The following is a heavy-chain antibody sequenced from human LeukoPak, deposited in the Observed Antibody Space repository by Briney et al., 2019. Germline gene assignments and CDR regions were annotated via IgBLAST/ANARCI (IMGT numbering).Heavy chain of an antibody. CDR1: GGTFSSYA. Sequence: ASVKVSCKASGGTFSSYAISWVRQAPGQGLEWMGGIIPNFGAANYAQKFQGRVTITADKSTSTAYMELSSLRSEDTAVYYCARGLFALKYYYYMDVWGKGTTVTVSS. V-gene: IGHV1-69*06. CDR3: ARGLFALKYYYYMDV. CDR2: IIPNFGAA. J-gene: IGHJ6*03. D-gene: IGHD3-3*01.